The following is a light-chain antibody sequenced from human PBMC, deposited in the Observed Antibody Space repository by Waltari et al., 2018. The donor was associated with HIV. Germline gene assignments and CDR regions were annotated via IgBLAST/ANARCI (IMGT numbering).Light chain of an antibody. J-gene: IGLJ2*01. V-gene: IGLV2-14*01. Sequence: QSALTQPASVSGSPGQSITISCTGTSSDVGGYNYVSWYQQHPGKAPKLMSYEVSNRPSGVSNRFSGSKAGNTASLTISGLQAEDEAEYYCSSYTSSSLVVFGGGTKLTVL. CDR3: SSYTSSSLVV. CDR2: EVS. CDR1: SSDVGGYNY.